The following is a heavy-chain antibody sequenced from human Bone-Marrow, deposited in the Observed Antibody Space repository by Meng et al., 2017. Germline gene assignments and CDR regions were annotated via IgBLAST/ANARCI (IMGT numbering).Heavy chain of an antibody. J-gene: IGHJ6*02. CDR3: AGGAVVTLIFYHAMDV. D-gene: IGHD2-21*02. CDR1: GDSVSSNSVA. CDR2: TYYRSKWYN. V-gene: IGHV6-1*01. Sequence: SETLSLTCAISGDSVSSNSVAWNWIRQSPTRGLEWLGRTYYRSKWYNDYAVSVQSRLTINPDTSKNQFSLKLTSVTAADTAVYYCAGGAVVTLIFYHAMDVWGQGTTVTVSS.